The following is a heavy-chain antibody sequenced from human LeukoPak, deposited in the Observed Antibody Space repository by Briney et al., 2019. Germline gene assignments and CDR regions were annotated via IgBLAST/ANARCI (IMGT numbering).Heavy chain of an antibody. V-gene: IGHV7-4-1*02. CDR1: GYSITSYA. Sequence: GASVKVSCKASGYSITSYAMNWVRQAPGQGLEWMGWINTNTGNPTYAQGFTGRFVFSLDTSVSTAYLQISSLKAEDTAVYYCARESYSSSSYWFDPWGQGTLVTVSS. CDR2: INTNTGNP. CDR3: ARESYSSSSYWFDP. J-gene: IGHJ5*02. D-gene: IGHD6-6*01.